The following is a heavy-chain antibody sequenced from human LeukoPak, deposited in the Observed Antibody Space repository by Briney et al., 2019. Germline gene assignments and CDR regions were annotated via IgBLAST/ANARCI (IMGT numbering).Heavy chain of an antibody. CDR1: GFTFSSYD. D-gene: IGHD5-18*01. CDR2: VGTAGDP. CDR3: ARVDSYGGSY. J-gene: IGHJ4*02. Sequence: GGSLRLSCAASGFTFSSYDMHWVRQATGKGLEWLSAVGTAGDPYYPGSVKGRFTISRENAKTSLYLQMNSLRAGDTAVYYCARVDSYGGSYWGQGTLVTVSS. V-gene: IGHV3-13*05.